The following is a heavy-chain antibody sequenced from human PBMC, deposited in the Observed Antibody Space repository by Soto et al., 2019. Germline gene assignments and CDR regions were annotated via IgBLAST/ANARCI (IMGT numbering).Heavy chain of an antibody. Sequence: QITLKESGPTLVRPTQTLTLTCTFSGFSLSTRGVGVGWIRQPPGKALEWLGLIYWDDDKRYSPSLKSRLTITKDTSKNPVVLTMTNLDPVDTATYYCAHRGSSWQLDYWGQGTLVTVSS. D-gene: IGHD6-19*01. CDR2: IYWDDDK. CDR1: GFSLSTRGVG. CDR3: AHRGSSWQLDY. V-gene: IGHV2-5*02. J-gene: IGHJ4*02.